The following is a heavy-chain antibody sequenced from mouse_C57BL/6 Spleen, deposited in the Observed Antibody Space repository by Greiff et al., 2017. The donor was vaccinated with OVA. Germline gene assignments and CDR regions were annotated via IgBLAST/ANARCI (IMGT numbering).Heavy chain of an antibody. D-gene: IGHD1-1*01. J-gene: IGHJ4*01. Sequence: VQLKQSGAELVKPGASVKLSCTASGFNIKDYYMHWVKQRPEQGLEWIGRIDPANGNTKYAPKFQGKATITADTSSNTAYLQLSSLTSEDTAIYYCASSSPSYAMDYWGQGTSVTVSS. CDR1: GFNIKDYY. CDR2: IDPANGNT. V-gene: IGHV14-3*01. CDR3: ASSSPSYAMDY.